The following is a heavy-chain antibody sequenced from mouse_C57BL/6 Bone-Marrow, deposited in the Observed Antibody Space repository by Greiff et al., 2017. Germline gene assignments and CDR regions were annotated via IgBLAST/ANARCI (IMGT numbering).Heavy chain of an antibody. CDR3: ARLFITTVVARYFDV. CDR1: GYTFTSYW. CDR2: IDPNSGGT. V-gene: IGHV1-72*01. J-gene: IGHJ1*03. Sequence: QVQLQQPGAELVKPGASVKLSCKASGYTFTSYWMHWVKQRPGRGLEWIGRIDPNSGGTKYNEKFKSKATLTVDKPSSTAYMQFSSLTSEDSAVYYCARLFITTVVARYFDVWGTGTTVTVSS. D-gene: IGHD1-1*01.